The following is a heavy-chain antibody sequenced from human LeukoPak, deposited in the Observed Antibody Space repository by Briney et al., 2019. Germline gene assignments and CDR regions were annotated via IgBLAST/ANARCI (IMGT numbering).Heavy chain of an antibody. Sequence: ASVKVSCKASGYTFTSYDINWVRQAPGQGLEWMGWINPNSGGTNYAQKFQGRVTMTRDTSISTAYMELSRLRSDDTAVYYCARVNYYDSSGYYIDYWGQGTLVTVSS. V-gene: IGHV1-2*02. D-gene: IGHD3-22*01. CDR3: ARVNYYDSSGYYIDY. J-gene: IGHJ4*02. CDR2: INPNSGGT. CDR1: GYTFTSYD.